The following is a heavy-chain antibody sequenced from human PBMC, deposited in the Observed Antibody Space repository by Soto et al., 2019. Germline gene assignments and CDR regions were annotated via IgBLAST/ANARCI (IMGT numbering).Heavy chain of an antibody. CDR1: GGSFTSNNW. CDR2: IYRTGST. CDR3: ASRDPGTSVDY. J-gene: IGHJ4*02. V-gene: IGHV4-4*02. Sequence: SETLSLTCAVSGGSFTSNNWWTWVRQPPGQGLEWIGEIYRTGSTNYNPSLKSRVTISLDKSENHFSLKVTSLTAADTAVYYCASRDPGTSVDYWGQGTLVTVSS. D-gene: IGHD1-7*01.